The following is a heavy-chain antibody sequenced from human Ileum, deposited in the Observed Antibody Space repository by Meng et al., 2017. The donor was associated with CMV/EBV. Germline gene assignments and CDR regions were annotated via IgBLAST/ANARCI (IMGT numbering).Heavy chain of an antibody. CDR2: ISSSSSYI. Sequence: SGFTFSSYSRNWVRQAPGKGLEWVSSISSSSSYIYYADSVKGRFTISRDNAKNSLYLQMNSLRAEDTAVYYCASSVMTMVVTEYYFDYWGQGTLVTVSS. CDR3: ASSVMTMVVTEYYFDY. V-gene: IGHV3-21*01. D-gene: IGHD4-23*01. J-gene: IGHJ4*02. CDR1: GFTFSSYS.